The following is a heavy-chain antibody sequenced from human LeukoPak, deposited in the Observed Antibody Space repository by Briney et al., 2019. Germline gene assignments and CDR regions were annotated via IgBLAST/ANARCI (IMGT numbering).Heavy chain of an antibody. D-gene: IGHD5-12*01. CDR3: ARQKGYSGYDPFDY. Sequence: SETLSLTCTASGGSISSYYWSWIRQPPGKGLEWIGYIYYSGSTNYNPSLKSRVTISVDTSKNQFSLKLSSVTAADTAVYYCARQKGYSGYDPFDYWGQGTLVTVSS. V-gene: IGHV4-59*08. J-gene: IGHJ4*02. CDR2: IYYSGST. CDR1: GGSISSYY.